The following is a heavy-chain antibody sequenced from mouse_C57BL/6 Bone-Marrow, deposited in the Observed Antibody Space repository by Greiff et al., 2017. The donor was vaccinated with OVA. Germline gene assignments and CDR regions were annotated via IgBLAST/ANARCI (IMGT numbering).Heavy chain of an antibody. D-gene: IGHD1-1*01. CDR1: GYSFTDYN. CDR2: INPNYGTT. J-gene: IGHJ4*01. Sequence: VQLQQSGPELVKPGASVKISCKASGYSFTDYNMNWVKQSHGKSLEWIGVINPNYGTTSYNQKFKGKATLTVDQSSSTAYMQLNSLTSEDSAVYYCARGEVYDGSSYVEDAMDYWGQGTSVTVSS. V-gene: IGHV1-39*01. CDR3: ARGEVYDGSSYVEDAMDY.